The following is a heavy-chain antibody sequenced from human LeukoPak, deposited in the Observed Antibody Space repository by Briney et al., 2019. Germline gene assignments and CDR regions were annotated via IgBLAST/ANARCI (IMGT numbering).Heavy chain of an antibody. CDR2: IYSGGST. Sequence: PGGSLRLSRAASGFTVSSNYMSWVRQAPGKGLEWVSVIYSGGSTYYADSVKGRFTISRDNSKNTLYLQMNSLRAEDTAVYYCADGVGAIDYWGQGTLVTVSS. CDR1: GFTVSSNY. J-gene: IGHJ4*02. D-gene: IGHD1-26*01. V-gene: IGHV3-66*02. CDR3: ADGVGAIDY.